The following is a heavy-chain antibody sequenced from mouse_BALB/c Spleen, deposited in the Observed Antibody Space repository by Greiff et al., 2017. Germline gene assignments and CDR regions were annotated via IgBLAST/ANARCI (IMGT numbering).Heavy chain of an antibody. V-gene: IGHV5-6*01. J-gene: IGHJ3*01. CDR2: ISSGGSYT. CDR1: GFTFSSYG. CDR3: ARHEKYGNSDWFAY. Sequence: EVQLVESGGDLVKPGGSLKLSCAASGFTFSSYGMSWVRQTPDKRLEWVATISSGGSYTYYPDSVKGRFTISRDNAKNTLYLQMSSLKSEDTAMYYCARHEKYGNSDWFAYWGQGTLVTVSA. D-gene: IGHD2-10*02.